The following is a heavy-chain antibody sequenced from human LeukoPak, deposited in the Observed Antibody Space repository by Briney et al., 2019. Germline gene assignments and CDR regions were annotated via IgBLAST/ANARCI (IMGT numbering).Heavy chain of an antibody. CDR2: INPNSGGT. CDR3: ARGLLAVAGDYYYYYMDV. J-gene: IGHJ6*03. D-gene: IGHD6-19*01. Sequence: ASVKVSCKASGYTFTGYHMHWVRQAPGQGLEWMGWINPNSGGTNYAQKFQGRVTMTRDTSISTAYMELSSLRSEDTAVYYCARGLLAVAGDYYYYYMDVWGKGTTVTVSS. V-gene: IGHV1-2*02. CDR1: GYTFTGYH.